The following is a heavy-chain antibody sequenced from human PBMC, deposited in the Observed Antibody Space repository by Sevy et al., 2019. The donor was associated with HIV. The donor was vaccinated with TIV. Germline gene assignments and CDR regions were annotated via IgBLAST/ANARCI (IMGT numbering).Heavy chain of an antibody. CDR2: IHSDDTT. D-gene: IGHD5-18*01. Sequence: GGLRLSCAASGFTVNSNYMTWVRQAPGKGLEGVSVIHSDDTTYHADSVKDRFTISRDNFKNTLYLHMSSLRAEDTAVYYCARGNSGYGYALNYWGQGTLVTVSS. J-gene: IGHJ4*02. CDR1: GFTVNSNY. CDR3: ARGNSGYGYALNY. V-gene: IGHV3-66*01.